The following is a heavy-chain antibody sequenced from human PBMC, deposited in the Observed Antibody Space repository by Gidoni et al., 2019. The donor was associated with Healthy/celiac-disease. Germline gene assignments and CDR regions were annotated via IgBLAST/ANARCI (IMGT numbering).Heavy chain of an antibody. CDR2: IYPGNSDT. CDR1: GYSFTSYW. V-gene: IGHV5-51*01. J-gene: IGHJ4*02. Sequence: EVQLVQSGAEVKKPGESLKISCKGSGYSFTSYWIGWVRQMPGKGLEWMGIIYPGNSDTRYSPSFQGQVTISADKSISTAYLQWSSLKASDTAMYYCARHSLDTAMPYYFDYWGQGTLVTVSS. D-gene: IGHD5-18*01. CDR3: ARHSLDTAMPYYFDY.